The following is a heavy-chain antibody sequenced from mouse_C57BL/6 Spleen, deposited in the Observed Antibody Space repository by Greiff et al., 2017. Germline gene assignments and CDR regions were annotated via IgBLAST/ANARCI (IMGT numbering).Heavy chain of an antibody. J-gene: IGHJ4*01. Sequence: QVQLQQSGAELVRPGTSVKVSCKASGYAFTNYLIEWVKQRLGQGLEWIGVLNPGSGGTNYNEKFKGKETLTADKSSITAYMQLSRLTSEDSAVYFCARSGDYLYAMDYWGQGTSVTVSS. CDR2: LNPGSGGT. CDR1: GYAFTNYL. D-gene: IGHD2-4*01. V-gene: IGHV1-54*01. CDR3: ARSGDYLYAMDY.